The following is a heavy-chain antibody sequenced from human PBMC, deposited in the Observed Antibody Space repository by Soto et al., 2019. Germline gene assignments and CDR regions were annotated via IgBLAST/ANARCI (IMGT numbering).Heavy chain of an antibody. CDR1: GFTFSTYW. CDR3: ARGDYYDSSGPFSDAFDI. Sequence: EVQLVESGGGLVQPGGSLRLSCAASGFTFSTYWMSWVRQAPGKGLEWVANIKPDGSEKWYVDSVKGRFTISRDNAKNSIYLQMNSLRAEDTAVYYCARGDYYDSSGPFSDAFDIWGQGTMVTVSS. J-gene: IGHJ3*02. V-gene: IGHV3-7*04. D-gene: IGHD3-22*01. CDR2: IKPDGSEK.